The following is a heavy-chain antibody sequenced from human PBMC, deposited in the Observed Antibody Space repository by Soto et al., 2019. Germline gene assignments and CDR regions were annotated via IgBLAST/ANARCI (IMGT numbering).Heavy chain of an antibody. CDR1: GDSISSPKW. CDR2: LLHSGTT. J-gene: IGHJ3*01. D-gene: IGHD6-19*01. V-gene: IGHV4-4*02. Sequence: QVQLQESGPGLVKPSGTLSLTCAVSGDSISSPKWWTWLRQPPGKGLEWIGDLLHSGTTNYNPSLKSRVILLVDKSQNQFSLSLPSVTAADTAIYFCAYSSGWYRHDVWGQGTSVTVSS. CDR3: AYSSGWYRHDV.